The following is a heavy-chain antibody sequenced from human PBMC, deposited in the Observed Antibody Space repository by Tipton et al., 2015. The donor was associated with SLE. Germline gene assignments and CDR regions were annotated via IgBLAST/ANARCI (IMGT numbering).Heavy chain of an antibody. CDR3: AIRDGSYGVDY. V-gene: IGHV4-39*01. D-gene: IGHD1-26*01. Sequence: LRLSCTVSGGSISSSSYYWGWIRQPPGKGLDWIGSIYYSGSTYYNPSLKSRVTISVDTSKNQFSLKLSSVTAADTAVYYCAIRDGSYGVDYWGQGTLVTVSS. CDR2: IYYSGST. CDR1: GGSISSSSYY. J-gene: IGHJ4*02.